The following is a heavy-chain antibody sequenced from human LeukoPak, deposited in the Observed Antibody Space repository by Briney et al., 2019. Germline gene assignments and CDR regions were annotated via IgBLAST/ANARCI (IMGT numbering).Heavy chain of an antibody. J-gene: IGHJ4*02. CDR2: INHSGST. D-gene: IGHD3-3*01. CDR3: ARGREIRFLGWLEYYFDY. V-gene: IGHV4-34*01. CDR1: GGSFSGYY. Sequence: ASETLSLTCAVYGGSFSGYYWSWIRQPPGKGPEWIGEINHSGSTNYNPSLKSRVTISVDTSKNQFSLKLRSVTAADTAVYYCARGREIRFLGWLEYYFDYWGQGTLVTVSS.